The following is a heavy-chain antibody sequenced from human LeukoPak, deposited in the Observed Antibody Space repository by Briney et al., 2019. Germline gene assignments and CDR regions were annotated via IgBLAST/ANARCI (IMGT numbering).Heavy chain of an antibody. CDR2: ISGSGDST. J-gene: IGHJ4*02. CDR1: GFTFSTYA. Sequence: PGGSLRLSCAASGFTFSTYAMSWVRQAPRKGLEWVSAISGSGDSTYYADSVKGRFTISRDNSKNTLYLQMNSQRAEDTAIYYCAKDGDLPVVVTEGFFDYWGQGSLVTVSA. V-gene: IGHV3-23*01. D-gene: IGHD2-21*02. CDR3: AKDGDLPVVVTEGFFDY.